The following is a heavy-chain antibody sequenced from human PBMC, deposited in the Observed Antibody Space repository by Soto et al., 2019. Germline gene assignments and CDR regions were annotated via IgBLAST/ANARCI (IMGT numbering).Heavy chain of an antibody. Sequence: LSLTCAVYGGSFSGYYWSWIRQPPGKGLEWIGEINHSGSTNYNPSLKSRVTISVDTSKNQFSLKLSSVTAADTAVYYCARRDVRSLEWSLDVWGQGTTVTVSS. CDR1: GGSFSGYY. V-gene: IGHV4-34*01. CDR2: INHSGST. CDR3: ARRDVRSLEWSLDV. D-gene: IGHD3-3*01. J-gene: IGHJ6*02.